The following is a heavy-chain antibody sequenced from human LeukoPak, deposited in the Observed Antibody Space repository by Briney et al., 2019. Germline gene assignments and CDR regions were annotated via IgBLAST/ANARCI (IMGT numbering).Heavy chain of an antibody. V-gene: IGHV3-7*01. CDR1: GFTFTTYF. CDR3: ATDRGCRTSGYCLYYFEY. D-gene: IGHD2-2*03. J-gene: IGHJ4*02. Sequence: GGSLRLSCAASGFTFTTYFMSWVRQAPGKGLEWVASIKSDGSEESYVDSVRGRFTISRDTTKNSLYLQQSRLRAEDTAVYDCATDRGCRTSGYCLYYFEYWGQGTLLTLSS. CDR2: IKSDGSEE.